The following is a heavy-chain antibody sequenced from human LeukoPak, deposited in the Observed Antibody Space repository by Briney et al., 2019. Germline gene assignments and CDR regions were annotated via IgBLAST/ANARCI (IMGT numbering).Heavy chain of an antibody. CDR3: ARGSGVVPAPELGAFDI. V-gene: IGHV4-39*01. CDR2: IYYSGST. CDR1: GGSISSSSYY. D-gene: IGHD2-2*01. Sequence: PSETLSLTCTVSGGSISSSSYYWGWIRQPPGKGLEWIGSIYYSGSTYYNPSLKSRVTISVDTSKNQFSLKLSSVTAADTAVYYCARGSGVVPAPELGAFDIWGQGTMVTVSS. J-gene: IGHJ3*02.